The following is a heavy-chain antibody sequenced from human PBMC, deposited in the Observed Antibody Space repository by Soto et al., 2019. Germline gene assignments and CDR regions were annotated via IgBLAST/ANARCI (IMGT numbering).Heavy chain of an antibody. CDR2: IRCNGGRI. Sequence: EGSLRRSCAASGFTFSSYALTWLRQAPGNGLEWVSAIRCNGGRISYADSVKGRFTISRDNSKNTLYLQLHSLRAEDTAVYYCAKFSAHAMFDISAAPDYWGQGTLVPVCS. CDR1: GFTFSSYA. J-gene: IGHJ4*02. V-gene: IGHV3-23*01. CDR3: AKFSAHAMFDISAAPDY. D-gene: IGHD3-10*02.